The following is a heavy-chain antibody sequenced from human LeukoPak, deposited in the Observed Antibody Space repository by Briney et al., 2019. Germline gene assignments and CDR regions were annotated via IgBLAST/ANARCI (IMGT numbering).Heavy chain of an antibody. V-gene: IGHV1-69*06. CDR2: IIPIFGTA. D-gene: IGHD2-15*01. Sequence: SVKVSCKASGGTFSSYAISWVRQAPGQGLEWMGGIIPIFGTADYAQKFQGRVTITADKSTSTAYMELSSLRSEDTAVYYCAREGYCSGGSCFDYWGQGTLVTVSS. J-gene: IGHJ4*02. CDR1: GGTFSSYA. CDR3: AREGYCSGGSCFDY.